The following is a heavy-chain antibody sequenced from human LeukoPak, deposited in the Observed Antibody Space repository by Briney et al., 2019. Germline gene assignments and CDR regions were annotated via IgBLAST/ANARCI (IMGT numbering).Heavy chain of an antibody. Sequence: PGGSLRLSCTVSGFTLSTNSMSWVRQAPGKGLEGVSFIYSDKTHYADSVNGRFTISRDNSKNSLYLQMNSLRAEDTAVYYCARRAGAYSHPYDYWGQGTLVTVSS. CDR3: ARRAGAYSHPYDY. D-gene: IGHD4/OR15-4a*01. CDR2: IYSDKT. J-gene: IGHJ4*02. V-gene: IGHV3-53*01. CDR1: GFTLSTNS.